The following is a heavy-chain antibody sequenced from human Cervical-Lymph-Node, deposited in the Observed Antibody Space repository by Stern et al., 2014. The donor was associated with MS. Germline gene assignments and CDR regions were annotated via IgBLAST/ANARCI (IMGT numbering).Heavy chain of an antibody. CDR2: ISYDGYIT. D-gene: IGHD1-26*01. J-gene: IGHJ6*02. CDR1: GFTFNNHG. CDR3: AKDLREVERYYYYGMDV. V-gene: IGHV3-30*18. Sequence: VQLVESGGGVVQPGRSLRVSCAASGFTFNNHGMHWVRQAPGKGLEWGAVISYDGYITYYADSVKGRFTISRDNSKNTLYLQMNSLRAEDTAVYYCAKDLREVERYYYYGMDVWGQGTTVTVSS.